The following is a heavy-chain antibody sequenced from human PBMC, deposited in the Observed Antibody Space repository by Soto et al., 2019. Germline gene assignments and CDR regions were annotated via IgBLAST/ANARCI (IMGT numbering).Heavy chain of an antibody. CDR3: AHIPNYYLYVWFDP. D-gene: IGHD3-10*01. V-gene: IGHV2-5*02. Sequence: QITLKESGPTLVKPTQTLTLTCTFSGFSLTTRGVGVGWIRQPPGKALECLALIYWDDDKRYSQSLQSRLSITKDTSKNQVVLTMTNVDPVDTATYYCAHIPNYYLYVWFDPWGQGTLVSVSS. J-gene: IGHJ5*02. CDR2: IYWDDDK. CDR1: GFSLTTRGVG.